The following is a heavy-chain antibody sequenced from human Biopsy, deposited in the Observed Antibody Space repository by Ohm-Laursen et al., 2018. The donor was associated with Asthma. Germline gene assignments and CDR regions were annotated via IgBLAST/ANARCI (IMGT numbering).Heavy chain of an antibody. D-gene: IGHD3-22*01. CDR3: ARSYDTDSYPVLVLDY. CDR2: ILTKFDIT. J-gene: IGHJ4*02. Sequence: SSVKVSCKASGGSFSNFAFSWVRQAPGHGLEWMGTILTKFDITSYAEKFQGRVAITADKSTSTTYMELSRLRSEDTAVYYCARSYDTDSYPVLVLDYWGQGTLVTVSS. V-gene: IGHV1-69*04. CDR1: GGSFSNFA.